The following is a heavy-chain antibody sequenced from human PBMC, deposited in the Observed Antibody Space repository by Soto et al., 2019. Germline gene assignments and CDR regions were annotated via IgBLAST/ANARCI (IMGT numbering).Heavy chain of an antibody. V-gene: IGHV4-4*02. J-gene: IGHJ3*02. CDR3: ARLEVVPVAATQGPDAFDI. Sequence: XGILSLTFAVCGGCISSSNWWGWFRQPPGKGLEWIGEIYHIGSTNYNPSLKSRVTISVDKSKNQFSLKLSSVTAADTAVYYCARLEVVPVAATQGPDAFDICGQRTMVT. CDR2: IYHIGST. D-gene: IGHD2-15*01. CDR1: GGCISSSNW.